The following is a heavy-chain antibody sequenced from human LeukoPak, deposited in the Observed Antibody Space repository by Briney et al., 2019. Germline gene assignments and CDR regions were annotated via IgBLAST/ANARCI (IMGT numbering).Heavy chain of an antibody. D-gene: IGHD3-22*01. CDR2: INPNSGGT. V-gene: IGHV1-2*02. CDR1: GYTFTGYY. Sequence: ASVKVSCKASGYTFTGYYMHWVRQAPGQGLEWMGWINPNSGGTNYAQKFQGRVTMTRDTSISTAYMELRRLRSDDTAVYYCARLPHYYDSSGYYPDAFDIWGQGTMVTVSS. J-gene: IGHJ3*02. CDR3: ARLPHYYDSSGYYPDAFDI.